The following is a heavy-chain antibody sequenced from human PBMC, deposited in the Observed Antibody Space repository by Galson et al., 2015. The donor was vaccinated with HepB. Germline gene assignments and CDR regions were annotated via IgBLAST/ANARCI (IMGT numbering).Heavy chain of an antibody. V-gene: IGHV3-11*06. CDR2: ITYSSALT. Sequence: LRLSCAASGFTFSDYQMTWIRQAPRKGLEWVSYITYSSALTTYADSVNGRFTISRDNAKNLLYLQMDSLRADDTAVYYCARDLSTTKRAFDVWGQGTVVTVSS. CDR3: ARDLSTTKRAFDV. CDR1: GFTFSDYQ. D-gene: IGHD1-1*01. J-gene: IGHJ3*01.